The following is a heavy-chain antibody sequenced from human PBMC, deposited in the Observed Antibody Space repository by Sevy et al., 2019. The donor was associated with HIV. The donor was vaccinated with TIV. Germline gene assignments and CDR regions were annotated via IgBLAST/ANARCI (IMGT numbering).Heavy chain of an antibody. CDR1: GFIFSSYW. CDR2: IKQDGSEK. V-gene: IGHV3-7*03. D-gene: IGHD3-22*01. J-gene: IGHJ3*02. CDR3: ARDPYYDSSGYNPPGAFDI. Sequence: GGSLRLSCAASGFIFSSYWMSWVRQAPGKGLEWVANIKQDGSEKYYVDSVKGRFTISRDNAKNSLYLQMNSLRAEDTAVYYCARDPYYDSSGYNPPGAFDIWGQGTMVTVSS.